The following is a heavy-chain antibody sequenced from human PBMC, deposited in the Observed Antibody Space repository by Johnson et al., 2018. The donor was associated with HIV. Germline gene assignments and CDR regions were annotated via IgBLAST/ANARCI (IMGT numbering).Heavy chain of an antibody. Sequence: QVQLVESGGGVVQPGRSLRLSCAASGFTFSSYGMHWVRQAPGKGLEWVAVISYDGSNKYYADSVKGRFTISRDNSKNTLYLQMNSLRAEDTAVYYCARVPSGTPSSIWGQGTKVTVS. CDR2: ISYDGSNK. D-gene: IGHD1-1*01. CDR3: ARVPSGTPSSI. CDR1: GFTFSSYG. J-gene: IGHJ3*02. V-gene: IGHV3-30*03.